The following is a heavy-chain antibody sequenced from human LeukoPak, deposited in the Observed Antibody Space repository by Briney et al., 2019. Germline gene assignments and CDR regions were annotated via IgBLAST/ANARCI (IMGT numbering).Heavy chain of an antibody. J-gene: IGHJ4*02. Sequence: GGSLRLSCAASGFIFSNYGMHWVRQAPGKGLEWVAFIRYDGSNEYYADSVKGRFTISRDNSKNTLYLQVNSLRAEDTAVYYCAKDRRIWFGDPSHTDYWGQGTLVTVSS. CDR1: GFIFSNYG. CDR2: IRYDGSNE. V-gene: IGHV3-30*02. CDR3: AKDRRIWFGDPSHTDY. D-gene: IGHD3-10*01.